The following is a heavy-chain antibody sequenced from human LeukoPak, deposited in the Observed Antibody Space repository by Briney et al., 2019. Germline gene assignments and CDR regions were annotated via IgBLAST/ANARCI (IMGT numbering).Heavy chain of an antibody. CDR1: GFNFSNAY. V-gene: IGHV3-11*01. Sequence: PGGSLRLSCTASGFNFSNAYMSWVRQAPGKGLEWLSYISNNGRTTHYAESVEGRFTVSRDNAKNSVFLQMNNVRADDTAVFYCATTNAVPGNLYYYGMDVWGQGTSVTVSS. D-gene: IGHD1-1*01. CDR2: ISNNGRTT. CDR3: ATTNAVPGNLYYYGMDV. J-gene: IGHJ6*02.